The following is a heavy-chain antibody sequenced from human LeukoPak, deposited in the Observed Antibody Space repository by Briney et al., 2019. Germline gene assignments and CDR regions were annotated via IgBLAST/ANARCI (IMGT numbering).Heavy chain of an antibody. Sequence: PSETLPLTCTVSGGSISSSSYYWVWIHQPPGKGLEWIGSIYYSGSTYYNPSLKSRVTISVDKSKNQFSLKLSSVTAADTAVYYCASSATYGTSGPLWFGGQVVNYFDYWGQGTLVTVSS. CDR1: GGSISSSSYY. J-gene: IGHJ4*02. D-gene: IGHD3-10*01. CDR2: IYYSGST. V-gene: IGHV4-39*07. CDR3: ASSATYGTSGPLWFGGQVVNYFDY.